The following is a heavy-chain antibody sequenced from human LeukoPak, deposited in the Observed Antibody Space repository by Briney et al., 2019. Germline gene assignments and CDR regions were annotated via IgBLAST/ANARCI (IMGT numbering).Heavy chain of an antibody. CDR3: ARGPRIQLWLAIWFDP. J-gene: IGHJ5*02. Sequence: GGSLRLSCAASGFTFSSYWMSWVRQAPGKGLEWVANIKQDGSEKYYVDSVKGRFTISRDNAKNSLYLQMNSLRAEDTAVYYCARGPRIQLWLAIWFDPWGQGTLVTVSS. CDR2: IKQDGSEK. CDR1: GFTFSSYW. V-gene: IGHV3-7*01. D-gene: IGHD5-18*01.